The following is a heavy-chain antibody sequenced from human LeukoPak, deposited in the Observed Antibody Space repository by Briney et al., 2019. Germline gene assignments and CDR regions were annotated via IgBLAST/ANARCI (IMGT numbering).Heavy chain of an antibody. CDR2: INHSGGT. CDR3: ARGRPQYYYDSSGYYNY. CDR1: GGSFSGYY. J-gene: IGHJ4*02. V-gene: IGHV4-34*01. D-gene: IGHD3-22*01. Sequence: SETLSLTCAVYGGSFSGYYWSWIRQPPGKGLEWIGEINHSGGTNYNPSLKSRVTISGDTSKNQFSLKLTSVTAADTAVYYSARGRPQYYYDSSGYYNYWGQGTLVTVSS.